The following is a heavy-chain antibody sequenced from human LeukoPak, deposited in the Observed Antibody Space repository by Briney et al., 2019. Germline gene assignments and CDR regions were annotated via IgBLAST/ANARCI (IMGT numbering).Heavy chain of an antibody. J-gene: IGHJ6*03. CDR1: GFTFSSYE. CDR2: ISSSGSTI. D-gene: IGHD4-17*01. Sequence: PGGSLRLSCAASGFTFSSYEMNWVRQAPGKGLEWVSYISSSGSTIYYADSVKGRFTISRDNAKNSLYLQMNSLRAEDTAVYYCXXXXXXXXYGYYYYYMDVWGKGTTVTISS. CDR3: XXXXXXXXYGYYYYYMDV. V-gene: IGHV3-48*03.